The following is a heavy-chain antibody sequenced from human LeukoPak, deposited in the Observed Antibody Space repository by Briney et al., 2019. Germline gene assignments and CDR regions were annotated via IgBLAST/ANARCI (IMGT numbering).Heavy chain of an antibody. D-gene: IGHD3-22*01. CDR2: IWYDGSNK. J-gene: IGHJ4*02. CDR3: ARDLMYYYDSSGYPGD. V-gene: IGHV3-33*01. CDR1: GFTFSSYG. Sequence: GGSLRLSCAASGFTFSSYGMHWVRQAPGKWLEWVAVIWYDGSNKYYADSVKGRFTISRDNSKNTLYLQMNSLRAEDTAVYYCARDLMYYYDSSGYPGDWGQGTLVTVSS.